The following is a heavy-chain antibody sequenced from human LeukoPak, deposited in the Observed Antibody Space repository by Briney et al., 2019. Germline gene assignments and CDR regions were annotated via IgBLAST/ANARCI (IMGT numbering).Heavy chain of an antibody. D-gene: IGHD3-22*01. V-gene: IGHV3-7*01. CDR1: GFTFSDYW. CDR3: ARDPRRDYYDSSGYGDAFDI. CDR2: IKYDGSEE. J-gene: IGHJ3*02. Sequence: GGSLRLSCAASGFTFSDYWMTWVRQAPGRGLEWVANIKYDGSEENYVDSVKGRFTISRDNAKNSLFLQMNSLRVEDTAVYYCARDPRRDYYDSSGYGDAFDIWGQGTMVTVSS.